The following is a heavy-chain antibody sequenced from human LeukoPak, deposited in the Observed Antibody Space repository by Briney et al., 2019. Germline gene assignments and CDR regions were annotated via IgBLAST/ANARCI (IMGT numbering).Heavy chain of an antibody. J-gene: IGHJ4*02. CDR3: AKRIQSAMATGY. Sequence: GGSLRLSCAASDFSFITYAMSWVRQAPGKGLEWVSTISGGGDATYYADSVKGRFTISRDNSKNTLYLQMNSLRAEDTAVYYCAKRIQSAMATGYWGQGTLVTVSS. CDR1: DFSFITYA. V-gene: IGHV3-23*01. D-gene: IGHD5-18*01. CDR2: ISGGGDAT.